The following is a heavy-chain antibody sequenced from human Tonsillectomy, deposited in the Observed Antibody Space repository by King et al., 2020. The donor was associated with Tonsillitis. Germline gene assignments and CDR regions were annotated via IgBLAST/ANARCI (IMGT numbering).Heavy chain of an antibody. CDR1: VFTFTNYG. J-gene: IGHJ6*03. Sequence: QLVPSGDAVTKPGASVKFSCTASVFTFTNYGLSWVRQAPGQGLEWMGWISAYNGNTKYTQNLQGRVILTTDTSPSTAYMELRSLRSADTAGGFGARGREGEGGKTASGGDGGGKGTTGT. CDR2: ISAYNGNT. CDR3: ARGREGEGGKTASGGDG. D-gene: IGHD4-23*01. V-gene: IGHV1-18*04.